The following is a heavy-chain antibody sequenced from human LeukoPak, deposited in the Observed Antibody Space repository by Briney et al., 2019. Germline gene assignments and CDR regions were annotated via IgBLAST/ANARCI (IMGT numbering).Heavy chain of an antibody. CDR2: IKQDGSHQ. V-gene: IGHV3-7*01. CDR1: GFTFSSYW. J-gene: IGHJ3*02. D-gene: IGHD1-1*01. Sequence: PGGSLRLSCSASGFTFSSYWMSWVRQAPGKGLEWMANIKQDGSHQNYVDSVKGRFTISRDNTKNSLFLQMNSLRAEDTAVYYCARDGILTYASDIWGQGKIVTVSP. CDR3: ARDGILTYASDI.